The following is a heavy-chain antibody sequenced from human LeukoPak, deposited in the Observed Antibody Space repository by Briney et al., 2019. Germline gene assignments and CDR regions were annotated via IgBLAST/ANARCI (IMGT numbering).Heavy chain of an antibody. CDR2: ITNNGGNT. V-gene: IGHV3-64D*06. CDR1: GFTFSSYT. J-gene: IGHJ4*02. CDR3: VIVRGYFDSSGSDY. D-gene: IGHD3-9*01. Sequence: TRGSLRLSCSASGFTFSSYTIHWVRQAPGKGLEFVSAITNNGGNTYYADSVKGRFTISRDNSKNTVYLQMSSLRAEDTAVYYCVIVRGYFDSSGSDYWGQGTLVTVPS.